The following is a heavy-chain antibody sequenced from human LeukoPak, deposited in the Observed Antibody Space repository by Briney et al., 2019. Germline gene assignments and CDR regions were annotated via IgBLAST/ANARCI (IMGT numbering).Heavy chain of an antibody. CDR3: ARVLYSSYLDY. CDR1: GGSIGSYY. CDR2: IYYSGST. Sequence: SETLSLTRTVSGGSIGSYYWSWIRQPPGKGLEWIGYIYYSGSTNYNPSLKSRVTISVDTSKNQFSLKLSSVTAADTAVYYCARVLYSSYLDYWGQGTLVTVSS. D-gene: IGHD6-13*01. V-gene: IGHV4-59*01. J-gene: IGHJ4*02.